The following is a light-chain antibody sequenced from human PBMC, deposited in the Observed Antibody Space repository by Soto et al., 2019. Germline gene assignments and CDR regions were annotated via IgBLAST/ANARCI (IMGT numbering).Light chain of an antibody. CDR2: AAS. V-gene: IGKV1-39*01. Sequence: DIQMTQSPSSLSASVGDRVTITCRASQSISSYLNWYQQKQGKAPKLLIYAASSLQSGVPSRFCGSGSGTDFTLTISSLQPEDFATYYCQQRYSTPWTFGQGTKVEIK. CDR1: QSISSY. CDR3: QQRYSTPWT. J-gene: IGKJ1*01.